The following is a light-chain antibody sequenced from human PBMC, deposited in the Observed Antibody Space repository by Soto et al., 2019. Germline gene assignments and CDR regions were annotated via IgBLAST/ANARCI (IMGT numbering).Light chain of an antibody. Sequence: QSALTQPASVSGSPGQSITISCTGTSSDIGSYDLASWYQQHPGTAPKLIIYEVTKRPSGVSTRFSGSKSGNTASLTISGLQAVDEADYYCCSFADFTYVFGTGTKVTVL. J-gene: IGLJ1*01. CDR2: EVT. CDR1: SSDIGSYDL. V-gene: IGLV2-23*02. CDR3: CSFADFTYV.